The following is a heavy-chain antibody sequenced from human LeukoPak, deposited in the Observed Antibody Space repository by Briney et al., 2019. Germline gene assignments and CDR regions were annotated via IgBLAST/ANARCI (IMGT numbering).Heavy chain of an antibody. J-gene: IGHJ6*03. V-gene: IGHV1-69*06. CDR3: ARDYYEDGGYYYYMDV. CDR2: IIPIFGTA. CDR1: GYTFTSYG. Sequence: ASVKVSCKASGYTFTSYGISWVRQAPGQGLEWMGGIIPIFGTANYAQKFQGRVTITADKSTSTAYMELSSLRSEDTAVYYCARDYYEDGGYYYYMDVWGKGTTVTVSS. D-gene: IGHD3-3*01.